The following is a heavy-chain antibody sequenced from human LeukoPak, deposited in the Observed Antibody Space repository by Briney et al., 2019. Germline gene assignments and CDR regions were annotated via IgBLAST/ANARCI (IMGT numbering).Heavy chain of an antibody. CDR1: GFTFSSYS. CDR2: ISSSGRYT. J-gene: IGHJ4*02. Sequence: KPGGSLGLSCAASGFTFSSYSMNWVRQAPGKGLEWVSSISSSGRYTYYSDSVKGRFTISRDNAKNSLYLQMNSLRAEDTAVYYCARVAEAAAFDYWGQGTLVTVSS. V-gene: IGHV3-21*01. D-gene: IGHD6-13*01. CDR3: ARVAEAAAFDY.